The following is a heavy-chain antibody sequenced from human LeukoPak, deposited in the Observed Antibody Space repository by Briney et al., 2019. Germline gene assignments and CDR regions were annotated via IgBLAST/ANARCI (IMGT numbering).Heavy chain of an antibody. V-gene: IGHV4-39*01. Sequence: SETLSLTCTVSGGSISSSSYYWGWIRQPPGKGLEWIGSIYYSGSTYYNPSLKSRVTISVDTSKNQFSLKLSSVTAADTAVYYCARLPARFWSGYQPPYFDYWGQGTLVTVSS. CDR1: GGSISSSSYY. CDR3: ARLPARFWSGYQPPYFDY. CDR2: IYYSGST. J-gene: IGHJ4*02. D-gene: IGHD3-3*01.